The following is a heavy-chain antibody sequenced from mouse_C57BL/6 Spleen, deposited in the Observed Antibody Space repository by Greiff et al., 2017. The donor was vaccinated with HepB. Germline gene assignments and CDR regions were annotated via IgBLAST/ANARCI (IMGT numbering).Heavy chain of an antibody. V-gene: IGHV6-6*01. CDR2: IRNKANNHAT. CDR1: GFTFSDAW. D-gene: IGHD2-4*01. CDR3: THQNYDYDAPYAMDY. J-gene: IGHJ4*01. Sequence: EVKLVESGGGLVQPGGSMKLSCAASGFTFSDAWMDWVRQSPEKGLEWVAEIRNKANNHATYYAESVKGRFTISRDDSKSSVYLQMNSLRAEDTGIYYCTHQNYDYDAPYAMDYWGQGTSVTVSS.